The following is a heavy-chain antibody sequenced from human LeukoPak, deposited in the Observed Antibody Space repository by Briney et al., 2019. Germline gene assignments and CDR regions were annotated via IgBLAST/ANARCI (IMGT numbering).Heavy chain of an antibody. J-gene: IGHJ4*02. V-gene: IGHV4-34*01. CDR1: GGAFSGYY. CDR3: ARGPPDHYFDY. Sequence: SETLSLTCAIYGGAFSGYYWSWIHHPPRKGLEWIGEINHSGSTNYNPSLKSRVTISVDTSKNQFSLKLSTVTAADTAVYYCARGPPDHYFDYWGQGTLVTVSS. CDR2: INHSGST.